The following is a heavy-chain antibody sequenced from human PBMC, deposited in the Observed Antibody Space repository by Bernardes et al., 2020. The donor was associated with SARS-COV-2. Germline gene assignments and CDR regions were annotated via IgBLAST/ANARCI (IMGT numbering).Heavy chain of an antibody. CDR1: GFTFSDHY. CDR3: AREVPKYRDSSGYAHYYYAMDV. Sequence: GGSLRLSCAASGFTFSDHYMDWVRQAPGKGLEWVGRIRNKGTNYSTKYAASVEGRFIMSRDDSRQSLYLQMSSLKSEDTAVYYCAREVPKYRDSSGYAHYYYAMDVWGRGTMVTVSS. CDR2: IRNKGTNYST. V-gene: IGHV3-72*01. J-gene: IGHJ6*02. D-gene: IGHD3-22*01.